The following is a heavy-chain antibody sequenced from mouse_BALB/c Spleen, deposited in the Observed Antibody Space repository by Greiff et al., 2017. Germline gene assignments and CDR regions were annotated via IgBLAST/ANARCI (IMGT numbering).Heavy chain of an antibody. Sequence: VQLKESGPGLVKPSQSLSLTCTVTGYSITSDYAWNWIRQFPGNKLEWMGYISYSGSTSYNPSLKSRISITRDTSKNQFFLQLNSVTTEDTATYYCARGDWYWYFDVWGAGTTVTVSS. CDR3: ARGDWYWYFDV. J-gene: IGHJ1*01. CDR2: ISYSGST. D-gene: IGHD3-3*01. CDR1: GYSITSDYA. V-gene: IGHV3-2*02.